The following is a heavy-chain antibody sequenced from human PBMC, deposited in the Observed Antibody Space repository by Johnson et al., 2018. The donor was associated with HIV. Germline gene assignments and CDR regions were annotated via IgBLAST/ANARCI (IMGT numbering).Heavy chain of an antibody. J-gene: IGHJ3*02. CDR3: ARGDGYRRAFDI. CDR2: IQQDGTEK. V-gene: IGHV3-7*02. Sequence: EMQLVESGGGVVQPGTSLRLSCAASGFTFSDYYMSWIRQAPGKGLEWVANIQQDGTEKYYVGSVKGRFTISRDNAKNSLYLQMNSLRAEDTAVYYCARGDGYRRAFDIWGQGTMVTVSS. D-gene: IGHD1-1*01. CDR1: GFTFSDYY.